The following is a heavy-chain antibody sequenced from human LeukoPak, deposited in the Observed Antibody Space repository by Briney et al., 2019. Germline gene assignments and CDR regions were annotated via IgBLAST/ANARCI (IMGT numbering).Heavy chain of an antibody. D-gene: IGHD3-16*01. CDR1: GYTFTGFH. J-gene: IGHJ4*02. CDR2: INPNSGDT. CDR3: TTSPGDPFDY. V-gene: IGHV1-2*02. Sequence: ASVKVSCKASGYTFTGFHIHWVRQAPGQGLEYMGWINPNSGDTNYAQKFQGRVTMTRDMSISTAYMELSSLRFDDTAVYYCTTSPGDPFDYWGQGTLVTVSS.